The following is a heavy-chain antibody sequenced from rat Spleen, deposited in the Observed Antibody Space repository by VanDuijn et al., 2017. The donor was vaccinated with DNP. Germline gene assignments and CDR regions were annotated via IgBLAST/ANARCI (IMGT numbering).Heavy chain of an antibody. CDR2: STPAGGSA. CDR3: ARHEATEGIDFDY. Sequence: EVQLVATGGGPVQPGRSLKLSCVASGFIFSNYWMTWIRQAPGKGLELVAASTPAGGSAYYPDSMKGRFTISRDNAKSTLYLQMDSLRSEDTATYYCARHEATEGIDFDYWGQGVMVTVSS. J-gene: IGHJ2*01. CDR1: GFIFSNYW. D-gene: IGHD1-11*01. V-gene: IGHV5-31*01.